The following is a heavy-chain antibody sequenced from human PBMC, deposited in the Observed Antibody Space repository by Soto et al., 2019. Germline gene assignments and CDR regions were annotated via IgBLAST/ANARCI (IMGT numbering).Heavy chain of an antibody. CDR1: GYTLTELS. CDR3: ATRATPLICYYYFWSRPVYWFVP. J-gene: IGHJ5*02. Sequence: ASVKVSCKVTGYTLTELSMHWVRQAPGKGLEWMGGFDPEDGETIYAQKFQGRVTMTEDTSTDTAYMELSSLRSEDTAVYYCATRATPLICYYYFWSRPVYWFVPSRQAPLVTVSS. CDR2: FDPEDGET. V-gene: IGHV1-24*01. D-gene: IGHD3-3*01.